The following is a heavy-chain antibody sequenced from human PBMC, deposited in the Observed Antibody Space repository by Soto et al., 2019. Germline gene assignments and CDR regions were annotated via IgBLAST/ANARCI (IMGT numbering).Heavy chain of an antibody. J-gene: IGHJ5*02. CDR1: GYTLTELS. V-gene: IGHV1-24*01. CDR3: ATGGSHYYDSSGYFNWFDP. D-gene: IGHD3-22*01. CDR2: FDPEDGET. Sequence: QVQLVQSGAEVKKPGASVKVSCKVSGYTLTELSMHWVRQAPGKGLEWMGGFDPEDGETIYAQKFQGRVTMTEDTSTDTAYMGLSSLRSEDTAVYYCATGGSHYYDSSGYFNWFDPWGQGTLVTVSS.